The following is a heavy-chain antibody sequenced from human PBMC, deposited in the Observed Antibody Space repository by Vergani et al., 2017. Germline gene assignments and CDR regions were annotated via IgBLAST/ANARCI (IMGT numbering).Heavy chain of an antibody. Sequence: QVQLQESGPGLVKPSQTLSLTCTVSGGSISSGSYYWSWIRQPAGKGLEWIGRIYTSGSTNYNPSLKSRVTISVDTSKNQFSLKLSSVTAADTAVYYCARHQAGYCSGGSCYSWYFDLWGRGTLVTVSS. D-gene: IGHD2-15*01. J-gene: IGHJ2*01. V-gene: IGHV4-61*02. CDR3: ARHQAGYCSGGSCYSWYFDL. CDR2: IYTSGST. CDR1: GGSISSGSYY.